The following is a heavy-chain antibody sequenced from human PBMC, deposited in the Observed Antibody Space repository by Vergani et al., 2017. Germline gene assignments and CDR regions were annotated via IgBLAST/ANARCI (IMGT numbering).Heavy chain of an antibody. Sequence: QVQLQESGPGLVKPSQTLSLTCTVSGGSISSYYWSWIRQPPGKGLEWIGYIYYSGSTNYNPSLKSRVTISVDTSKNQFSLKLSSVTAADTAVYYCATLHLRRDAFDIWGQGTMVTVSS. CDR3: ATLHLRRDAFDI. V-gene: IGHV4-59*01. D-gene: IGHD2-15*01. J-gene: IGHJ3*02. CDR2: IYYSGST. CDR1: GGSISSYY.